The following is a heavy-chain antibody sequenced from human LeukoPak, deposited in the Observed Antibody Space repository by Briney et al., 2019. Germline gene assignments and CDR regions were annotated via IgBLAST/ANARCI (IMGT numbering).Heavy chain of an antibody. CDR2: ISSSGSTV. CDR1: GFTFDSYE. J-gene: IGHJ4*02. Sequence: GGSLRLSCAVSGFTFDSYEMNWVRQAPGKGLDWVSYISSSGSTVYYPDSVKGRFTISRDNAKNSLYLQMTSLRGEDTAVYYCASEGAVAGLVWGQGTLVTVSS. V-gene: IGHV3-48*03. CDR3: ASEGAVAGLV. D-gene: IGHD6-19*01.